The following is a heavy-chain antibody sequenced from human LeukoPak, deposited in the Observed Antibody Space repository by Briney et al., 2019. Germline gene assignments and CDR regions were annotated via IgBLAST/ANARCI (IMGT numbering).Heavy chain of an antibody. V-gene: IGHV1-18*01. CDR2: ISAYNGNT. CDR1: GYTFTSYG. CDR3: ARDLRRFLEWVNWFDP. J-gene: IGHJ5*02. Sequence: ASVKVSCKASGYTFTSYGISWVRQAPGQGLEWMGWISAYNGNTNYAQKLQGRVTMTTDTSTSTAYMELRSLRSDDTAVYYCARDLRRFLEWVNWFDPWGQGTLVTVSS. D-gene: IGHD3-3*01.